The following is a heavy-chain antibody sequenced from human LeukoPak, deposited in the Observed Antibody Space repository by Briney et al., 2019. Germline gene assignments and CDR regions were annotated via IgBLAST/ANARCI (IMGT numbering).Heavy chain of an antibody. CDR3: ARDPYSGSYGNYYYYFMDV. J-gene: IGHJ6*03. CDR1: GFTFSDYY. V-gene: IGHV3-11*04. CDR2: ISSGGSTI. D-gene: IGHD1-26*01. Sequence: GGSLRLSCAASGFTFSDYYMSWIRQAPGKGLEWVSYISSGGSTIKYADSVKGRFTISRDNAKNSLYLQMNSLRAEDTAVYYCARDPYSGSYGNYYYYFMDVWGKGTTVTISS.